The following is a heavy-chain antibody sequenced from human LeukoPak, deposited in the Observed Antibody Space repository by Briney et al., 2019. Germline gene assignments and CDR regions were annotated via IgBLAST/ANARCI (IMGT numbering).Heavy chain of an antibody. CDR2: INTNTGSP. Sequence: APGXXXXXMAWINTNTGSPTYAQGLTGRFVFSLDTSVSTAFLQINSLKAEDTALYYCVRSIDTTGYFNYWGQGTLVTVSS. D-gene: IGHD3-22*01. V-gene: IGHV7-4-1*02. CDR3: VRSIDTTGYFNY. J-gene: IGHJ4*02.